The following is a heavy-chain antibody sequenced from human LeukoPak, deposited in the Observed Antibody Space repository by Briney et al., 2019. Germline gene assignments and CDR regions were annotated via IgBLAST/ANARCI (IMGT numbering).Heavy chain of an antibody. J-gene: IGHJ4*02. CDR2: FNTNTGNP. Sequence: GASVKVSCKASGYTFTNYAINWVRQAPGQGLEWMGWFNTNTGNPTYAQGFTGRFVFSLDTSVSTAYLQISSLKAEDTAVYYCARSSGSDYWGQGTLVTVSS. CDR3: ARSSGSDY. D-gene: IGHD6-19*01. CDR1: GYTFTNYA. V-gene: IGHV7-4-1*02.